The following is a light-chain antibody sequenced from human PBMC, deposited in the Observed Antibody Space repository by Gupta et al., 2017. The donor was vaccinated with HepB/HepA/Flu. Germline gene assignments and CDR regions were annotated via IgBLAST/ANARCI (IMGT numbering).Light chain of an antibody. CDR1: SSDVGGYDY. Sequence: QSALTQPASVSGSPGQSIPISCTGTSSDVGGYDYVSWYQQHPGKAPKLMIYDVSNRPSGVSNRFSGSKSGNTASLTISGLQAEDDADYYCSSYTSSSTLVFGGGTKLTVL. CDR3: SSYTSSSTLV. V-gene: IGLV2-14*01. J-gene: IGLJ3*02. CDR2: DVS.